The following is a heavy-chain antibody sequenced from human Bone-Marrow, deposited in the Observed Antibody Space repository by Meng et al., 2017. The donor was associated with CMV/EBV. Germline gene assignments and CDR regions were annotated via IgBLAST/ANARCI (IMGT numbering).Heavy chain of an antibody. V-gene: IGHV4-39*07. D-gene: IGHD4-17*01. CDR1: GGSISSSSYY. Sequence: SETLSLTCTVSGGSISSSSYYWGWIRQPPGKGLEWIGSIYYSGSTYYNPSLKSRVTISVDTSKYQFSLKLSSVTAADTAVYYCARDLTVTTSYYYGMDVWGQGTTVTVSS. J-gene: IGHJ6*02. CDR2: IYYSGST. CDR3: ARDLTVTTSYYYGMDV.